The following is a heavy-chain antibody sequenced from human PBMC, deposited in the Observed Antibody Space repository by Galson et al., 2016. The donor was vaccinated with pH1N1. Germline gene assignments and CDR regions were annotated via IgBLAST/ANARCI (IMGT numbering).Heavy chain of an antibody. J-gene: IGHJ4*02. Sequence: TLSLTCTVSGGSISSGGYLWNWVRQLPGKGLEWIGYINYSGNTYYNPSLESRMSMSVDTSKNQFSLKLSSVTAADTAVYYCARLDIATVPHPFDHWGQGTLVTVSS. CDR1: GGSISSGGYL. V-gene: IGHV4-31*03. CDR2: INYSGNT. CDR3: ARLDIATVPHPFDH. D-gene: IGHD4-17*01.